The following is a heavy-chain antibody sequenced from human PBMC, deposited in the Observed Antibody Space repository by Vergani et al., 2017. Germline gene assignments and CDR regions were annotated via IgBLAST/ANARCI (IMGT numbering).Heavy chain of an antibody. CDR1: GFTFSSYG. J-gene: IGHJ4*02. CDR2: MWYDGSNK. D-gene: IGHD3-22*01. V-gene: IGHV3-33*01. Sequence: QVQLVESGGGVVQPGRSLRLSCAASGFTFSSYGMYWVRQAPGKGLEWVAVMWYDGSNKFYADSVQGRFTISRDNSKSTLYLQMNSLRAEDTAVYYCARGGYYDSSDGGFDYWGQGTLVTVSS. CDR3: ARGGYYDSSDGGFDY.